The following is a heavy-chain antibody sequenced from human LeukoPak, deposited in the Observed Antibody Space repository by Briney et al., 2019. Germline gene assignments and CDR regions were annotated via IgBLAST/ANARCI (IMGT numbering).Heavy chain of an antibody. Sequence: GGSLRLSCAASGFTFMTYWMSWVRQAPGKGLEWVANIKQDVSEKYYVDSVKGRFTISRDNAKNSLYLQMNSLRAEDTAVYYCARVRKDIVVVPGAMRDTYYFDYWGQGTLVTVSS. CDR3: ARVRKDIVVVPGAMRDTYYFDY. D-gene: IGHD2-2*01. CDR2: IKQDVSEK. CDR1: GFTFMTYW. J-gene: IGHJ4*02. V-gene: IGHV3-7*01.